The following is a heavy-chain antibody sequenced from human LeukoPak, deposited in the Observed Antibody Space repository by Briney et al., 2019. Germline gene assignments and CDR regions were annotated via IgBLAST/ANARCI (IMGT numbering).Heavy chain of an antibody. Sequence: PSETLSLTCAVYGGSFSGYYWGWIRQPPGKGLEWIGEINHSGSTNYNPSLKSRVTISVDTSKNQFSLKLSSVTAADTAVYYCARLGYCSGGSCLAAGDAFDIWGQGAMVTVSS. V-gene: IGHV4-34*01. D-gene: IGHD2-15*01. CDR3: ARLGYCSGGSCLAAGDAFDI. CDR2: INHSGST. J-gene: IGHJ3*02. CDR1: GGSFSGYY.